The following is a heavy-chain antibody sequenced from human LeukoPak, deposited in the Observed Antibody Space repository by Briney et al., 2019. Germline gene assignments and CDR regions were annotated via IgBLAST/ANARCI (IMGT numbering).Heavy chain of an antibody. J-gene: IGHJ6*03. CDR1: GYTFTSYY. Sequence: ASVKVSCTASGYTFTSYYMHWVRQAPGQGLEWMGIINPSGGSTTYAQKFQGRVTLTRDMSTSTVYMELSSLRSEDTAVYYCARVGIVYYFSYYMDVWGKGTTVTVSS. CDR3: ARVGIVYYFSYYMDV. CDR2: INPSGGST. V-gene: IGHV1-46*01. D-gene: IGHD1-26*01.